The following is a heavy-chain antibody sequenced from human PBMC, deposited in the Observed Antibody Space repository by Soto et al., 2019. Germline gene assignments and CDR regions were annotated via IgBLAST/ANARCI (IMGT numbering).Heavy chain of an antibody. J-gene: IGHJ6*02. D-gene: IGHD3-22*01. CDR1: GGSFSGYY. V-gene: IGHV4-34*01. CDR3: ASCRYFYYDCSGYSGNYYYYGMDV. CDR2: INHSGST. Sequence: PSETLSLTCAVYGGSFSGYYWSWIRQPPGKGLEWIGEINHSGSTNYNPSLKSRVTISVDTSKNQFSLKLSSVTAADTAVYYCASCRYFYYDCSGYSGNYYYYGMDVWGQGTTVTVSS.